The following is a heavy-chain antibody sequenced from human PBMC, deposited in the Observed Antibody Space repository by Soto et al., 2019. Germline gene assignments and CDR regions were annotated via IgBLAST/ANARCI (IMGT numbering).Heavy chain of an antibody. CDR1: GGSFDDFY. D-gene: IGHD3-10*01. V-gene: IGHV4-34*01. CDR3: ARGQLVWYGDLTPYHRDMDV. CDR2: ISHDGGT. Sequence: SETLSLTCAFYGGSFDDFYWSWVRQSPGKGLEWVGEISHDGGTNYSPSLASRVSISVDTSKNQFSLHLRSVTAADTGLYYCARGQLVWYGDLTPYHRDMDVWGQGATVTVSS. J-gene: IGHJ6*02.